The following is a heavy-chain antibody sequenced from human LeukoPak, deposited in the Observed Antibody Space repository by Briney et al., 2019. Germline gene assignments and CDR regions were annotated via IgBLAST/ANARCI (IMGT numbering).Heavy chain of an antibody. V-gene: IGHV3-23*01. CDR1: GITFSHYW. CDR3: AKPARTDAFDI. D-gene: IGHD1-14*01. J-gene: IGHJ3*02. CDR2: ISGSGGNT. Sequence: PGESLRLSCTASGITFSHYWMNWVRQAPGKGLEWVSSISGSGGNTYYADSVKGRFTISRDNSKNTLYLQMNSLRAEDTAVYYCAKPARTDAFDIWGQGTMITVSS.